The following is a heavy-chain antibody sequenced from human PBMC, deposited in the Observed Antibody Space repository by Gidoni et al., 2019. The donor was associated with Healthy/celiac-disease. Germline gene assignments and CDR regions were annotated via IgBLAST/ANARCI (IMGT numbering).Heavy chain of an antibody. D-gene: IGHD1-26*01. CDR3: AKGSRIVGATYYFDY. CDR2: ISCNSGSI. V-gene: IGHV3-9*01. CDR1: GFTFDDYA. Sequence: EVQLVESGGGLVQPGRSLRLSCAASGFTFDDYAIHWVRQAPGKGLEWVSVISCNSGSIGYADSVKGRFTISRDNAKNSLYLQMNSLRAEDTALYYCAKGSRIVGATYYFDYWGQGTLVTVSS. J-gene: IGHJ4*02.